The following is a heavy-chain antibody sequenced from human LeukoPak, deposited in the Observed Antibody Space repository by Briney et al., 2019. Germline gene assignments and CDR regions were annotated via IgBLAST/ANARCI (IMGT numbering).Heavy chain of an antibody. CDR3: AKSFGYSRSWFDN. D-gene: IGHD6-13*01. CDR1: GFTFSSYW. V-gene: IGHV3-7*02. Sequence: GGSLRLSCVASGFTFSSYWMSWVRQAPGKGLEWVANIKHDGTQNYYVDSVKGRFTISRDNAKNSLYLQMNSLRAEETAVYYCAKSFGYSRSWFDNWGQGTLVTVSS. J-gene: IGHJ4*02. CDR2: IKHDGTQN.